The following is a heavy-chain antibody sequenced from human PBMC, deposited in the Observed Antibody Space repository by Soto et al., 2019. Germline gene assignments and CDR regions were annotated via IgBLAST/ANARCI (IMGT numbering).Heavy chain of an antibody. CDR1: GFTFSSYA. CDR2: ISSNGGST. Sequence: EVQLVESGGGLVQPGGSLRLSCAASGFTFSSYAMHWVRQAPGKGLEYVSAISSNGGSTYYANSVKGRFTISRDNSKNTLYLQMGSLRAEDMDVYYCAREGGGYYFDYWGQGTLVTVSS. D-gene: IGHD3-16*01. J-gene: IGHJ4*02. CDR3: AREGGGYYFDY. V-gene: IGHV3-64*01.